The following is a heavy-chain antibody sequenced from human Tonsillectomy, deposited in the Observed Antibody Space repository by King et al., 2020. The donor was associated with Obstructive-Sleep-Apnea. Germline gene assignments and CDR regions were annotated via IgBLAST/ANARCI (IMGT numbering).Heavy chain of an antibody. Sequence: QLQESGPGLVKPSETLSLTCTVSGGSISSYYWSWIRQPPGKGLEWIGYIYYSGSTNYDPSLKSRVTISVDTSKNQFSLKLSSVTAADTAVYYCARHVGSSWYGEDLGWFDPWGQGTLVTVSS. V-gene: IGHV4-59*08. CDR1: GGSISSYY. D-gene: IGHD6-13*01. J-gene: IGHJ5*02. CDR2: IYYSGST. CDR3: ARHVGSSWYGEDLGWFDP.